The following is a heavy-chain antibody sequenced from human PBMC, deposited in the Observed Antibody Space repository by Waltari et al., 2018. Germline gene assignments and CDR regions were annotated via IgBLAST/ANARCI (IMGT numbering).Heavy chain of an antibody. CDR2: INPSGGST. V-gene: IGHV1-46*01. Sequence: RQAPGQGLEWMGIINPSGGSTSYAQKFQGRVTMTRDTSTSTVYMELSSLRSEDTAVYYCARDGGTNWFDPWGQGTLVTVSS. J-gene: IGHJ5*02. CDR3: ARDGGTNWFDP. D-gene: IGHD1-26*01.